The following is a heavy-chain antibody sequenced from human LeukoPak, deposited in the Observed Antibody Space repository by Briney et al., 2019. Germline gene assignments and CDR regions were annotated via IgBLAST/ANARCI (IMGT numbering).Heavy chain of an antibody. CDR1: GFTFDDYA. CDR3: AKDIYYDSSGVFDY. V-gene: IGHV3-9*03. J-gene: IGHJ4*02. D-gene: IGHD3-22*01. Sequence: GGSLRLSCAASGFTFDDYAMHWVRQAPGKCLEWVSGISWNSGSIGYADSVKGRFTISRDNAKNSLYLQMNSLRAEDMALYYCAKDIYYDSSGVFDYWGQGTLVTVSS. CDR2: ISWNSGSI.